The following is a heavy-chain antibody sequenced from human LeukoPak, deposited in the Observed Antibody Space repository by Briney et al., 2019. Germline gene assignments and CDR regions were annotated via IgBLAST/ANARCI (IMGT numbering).Heavy chain of an antibody. J-gene: IGHJ5*02. CDR1: GFTFSNYW. CDR3: ARDSGSGGP. V-gene: IGHV3-7*01. D-gene: IGHD6-19*01. CDR2: IKPDGSEK. Sequence: GGSLRFSCAASGFTFSNYWMSWVRQAPGKGLEWVAHIKPDGSEKNYVDSVKGRFTLFRDDAKNSVYLQMNSLRVEDTAVYYCARDSGSGGPWGQGTPVTVSS.